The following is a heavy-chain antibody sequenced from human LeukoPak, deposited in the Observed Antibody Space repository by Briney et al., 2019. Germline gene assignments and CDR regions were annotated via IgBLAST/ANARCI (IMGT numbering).Heavy chain of an antibody. CDR2: INTNTGNP. Sequence: ASVKVSCKASGYTFTSYAMNWVRQAPGQGLEWMGWINTNTGNPTYAQGFTGRFVFSLDTSVSTAYLQISSLKAEDTAVYHCARGTAHYSSSWYWLDYWGQGTLVTVSS. CDR3: ARGTAHYSSSWYWLDY. V-gene: IGHV7-4-1*02. D-gene: IGHD6-13*01. CDR1: GYTFTSYA. J-gene: IGHJ4*02.